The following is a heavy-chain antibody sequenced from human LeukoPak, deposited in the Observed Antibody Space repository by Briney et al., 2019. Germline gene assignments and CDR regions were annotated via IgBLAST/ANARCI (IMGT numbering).Heavy chain of an antibody. CDR2: VSYDGSNK. Sequence: GGSLRLSCAASGFTFSSYAMHWVRQAPGKGLEWVAVVSYDGSNKYYADSVKGRFTISRDNSKNTLYLQMNSLRAEDTAVYYCARDSSVRYFDWLYDYWGQGTLVTVSS. CDR1: GFTFSSYA. D-gene: IGHD3-9*01. J-gene: IGHJ4*02. CDR3: ARDSSVRYFDWLYDY. V-gene: IGHV3-30*04.